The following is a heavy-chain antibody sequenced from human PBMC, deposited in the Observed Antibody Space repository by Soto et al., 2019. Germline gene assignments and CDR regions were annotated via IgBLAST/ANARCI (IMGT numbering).Heavy chain of an antibody. V-gene: IGHV1-18*01. CDR3: AKDNYGSAIYGMDV. CDR1: GYTFTTYG. Sequence: ASVTVSCTASGYTFTTYGSSWMRQAPGQGLEWMGWINVYNGNTNYAQKIQGRVTMTTDTSTSTAYMELRSLRSEDTALYYCAKDNYGSAIYGMDVWGQGTTVTVSS. CDR2: INVYNGNT. D-gene: IGHD3-10*01. J-gene: IGHJ6*02.